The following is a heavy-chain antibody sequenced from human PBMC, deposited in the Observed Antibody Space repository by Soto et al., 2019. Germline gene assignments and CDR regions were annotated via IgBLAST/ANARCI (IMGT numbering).Heavy chain of an antibody. J-gene: IGHJ6*02. CDR1: GFTFSSYG. Sequence: LRLSCAASGFTFSSYGMHWVRQAPGKGLEWVAVIWYDGSNKYYADSVKGRFTISRDNSKNTLYLQMNSLRAEDTAVYYCARDMIQLWLRVGYYYYYGMDVWGQGTTVTVSS. D-gene: IGHD5-18*01. CDR2: IWYDGSNK. CDR3: ARDMIQLWLRVGYYYYYGMDV. V-gene: IGHV3-33*01.